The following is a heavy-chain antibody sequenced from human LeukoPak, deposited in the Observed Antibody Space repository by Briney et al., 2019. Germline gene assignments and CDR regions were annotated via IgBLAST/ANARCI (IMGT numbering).Heavy chain of an antibody. V-gene: IGHV4-30-4*01. Sequence: PSQTLSLTCTVSGGSISSGDYYWSWIRQPPGKGLEWIGYIYYSGSTYYNPSLKSRVTISVDTSKNQFSLKLGSVTAADTAVYYCASSYDILTGYPHNFGYWGQGTLVTVSS. CDR2: IYYSGST. CDR3: ASSYDILTGYPHNFGY. J-gene: IGHJ4*02. D-gene: IGHD3-9*01. CDR1: GGSISSGDYY.